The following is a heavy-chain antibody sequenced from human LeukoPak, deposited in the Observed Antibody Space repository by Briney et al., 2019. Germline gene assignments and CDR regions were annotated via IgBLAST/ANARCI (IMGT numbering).Heavy chain of an antibody. CDR2: INPNSGGT. D-gene: IGHD1-26*01. V-gene: IGHV1-2*02. CDR1: GYTFTGYY. Sequence: ASVKVSCKASGYTFTGYYMHWVRQAPGQGLEWMGWINPNSGGTNYAQKFQGRVTMTRDTSISTAYMELSRLRSDDTAVYYCASRSGSYGYYFDYWGQGTLVTVSS. J-gene: IGHJ4*02. CDR3: ASRSGSYGYYFDY.